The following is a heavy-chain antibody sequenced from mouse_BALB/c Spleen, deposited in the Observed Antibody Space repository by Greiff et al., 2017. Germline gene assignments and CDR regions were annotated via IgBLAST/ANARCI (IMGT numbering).Heavy chain of an antibody. J-gene: IGHJ1*01. CDR1: GFTFSSFG. Sequence: DVKLVESGGGLVQPGGSRKLSCAASGFTFSSFGMHWVRQAPEKGLEWVAYISSGSSTIYYADNPKNTLFLQMTSLRSEDTAMYYCAREDYDGYFDVWGAGTTVTVSS. D-gene: IGHD2-4*01. CDR3: AREDYDGYFDV. CDR2: ISSGSSTI. V-gene: IGHV5-17*02.